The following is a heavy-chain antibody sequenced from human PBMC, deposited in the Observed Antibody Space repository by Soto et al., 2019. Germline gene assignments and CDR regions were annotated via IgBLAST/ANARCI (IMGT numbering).Heavy chain of an antibody. D-gene: IGHD1-26*01. CDR1: GVSISRRGYY. Sequence: SETLSLTCTVAGVSISRRGYYWSWIRQHPGTGLEWIGYTHNSGNSYYNPSLKSRVTISADTSKNQSSLNVSFVTAADTAVYYCARGVGYSGSFEDAFDIWGQGKTVTVSS. CDR3: ARGVGYSGSFEDAFDI. CDR2: THNSGNS. J-gene: IGHJ3*02. V-gene: IGHV4-31*03.